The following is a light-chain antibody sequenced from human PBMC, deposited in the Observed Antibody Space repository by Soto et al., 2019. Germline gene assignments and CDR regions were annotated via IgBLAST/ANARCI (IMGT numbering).Light chain of an antibody. CDR2: GVS. CDR3: QQLNDYPRT. CDR1: QSVSRN. Sequence: EIVMTQSPATLSVSPGERATLFFRASQSVSRNLAWHQQKPGQAPRLLIYGVSTSATGVPARFSGSGSGTESPLTISSQQHEYFATYYHQQLNDYPRTFGQGTKVDI. V-gene: IGKV3-15*01. J-gene: IGKJ1*01.